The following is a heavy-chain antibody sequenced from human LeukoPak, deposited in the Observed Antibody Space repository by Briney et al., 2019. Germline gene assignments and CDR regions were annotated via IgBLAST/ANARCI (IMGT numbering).Heavy chain of an antibody. CDR3: ARGGMAKRSHYYYGMDV. CDR1: GGSISSGGYD. D-gene: IGHD1-14*01. V-gene: IGHV4-31*03. Sequence: SQTLSLTCTVSGGSISSGGYDWSWIRQHPGKGLEWIGYIYYSGSTYYNPSLKSRVTISVDTSKNQFSLKLSSVTAADTAVYYCARGGMAKRSHYYYGMDVWGQGTTVTVSS. J-gene: IGHJ6*02. CDR2: IYYSGST.